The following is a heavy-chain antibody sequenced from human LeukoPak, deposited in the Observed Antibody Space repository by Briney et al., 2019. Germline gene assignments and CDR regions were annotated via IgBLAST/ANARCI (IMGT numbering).Heavy chain of an antibody. CDR1: GGSISSGGYY. CDR3: ARVAGPVEGYSYERYFDY. CDR2: IYYSGST. D-gene: IGHD5-18*01. J-gene: IGHJ4*02. Sequence: SETLSLTCTVSGGSISSGGYYWSWIRQHPGKGLEWIGYIYYSGSTYYNPSLKSRVTISVDTSKNQFSLKLSSVTAADTAVYYCARVAGPVEGYSYERYFDYWGQGTLVTVSS. V-gene: IGHV4-31*03.